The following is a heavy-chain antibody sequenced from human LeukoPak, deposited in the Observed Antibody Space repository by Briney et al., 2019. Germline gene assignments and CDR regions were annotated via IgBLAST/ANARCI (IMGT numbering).Heavy chain of an antibody. V-gene: IGHV5-51*01. CDR3: ARQVEYTSSWYKYIWFDP. CDR1: GYSFNNYW. Sequence: SGESLKISCKGSGYSFNNYWIGWVRQMPGKGLEWVGIIFPGASETTYSPSFQGQVIISADKSISTAYLQWYSLKASDTAMYYCARQVEYTSSWYKYIWFDPWGQGTLVTVSS. D-gene: IGHD6-13*01. CDR2: IFPGASET. J-gene: IGHJ5*02.